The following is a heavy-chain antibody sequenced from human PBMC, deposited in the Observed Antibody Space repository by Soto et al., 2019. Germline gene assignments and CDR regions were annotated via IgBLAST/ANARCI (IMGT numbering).Heavy chain of an antibody. V-gene: IGHV3-64*01. Sequence: EVQLVVSGGGLVQPGGSLRLSCAASGFTFSSYAMHWVRQAPGKGLEYGSAISSNGGSTYYANSVKGRFTISRDNSKNKLYLQMGSLRAEDMAVYYCARYLGIAAAGTGWFDPWGQGTLVTVSS. CDR1: GFTFSSYA. CDR2: ISSNGGST. J-gene: IGHJ5*02. CDR3: ARYLGIAAAGTGWFDP. D-gene: IGHD6-13*01.